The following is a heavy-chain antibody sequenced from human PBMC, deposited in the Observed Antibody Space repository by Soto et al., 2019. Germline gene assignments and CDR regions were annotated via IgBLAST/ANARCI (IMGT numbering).Heavy chain of an antibody. Sequence: QITLKESGPTLVKPTQTLTLTCTFSGFSLTTRGVGVGWIRQPPGKPLEWLALIYWDDDTGYTPSLKSRLAITKDTSKNQVVLTMSNIDPADTGTYFCAHRTTTVTWWFDPWGQGTLVTVSS. D-gene: IGHD4-17*01. V-gene: IGHV2-5*02. CDR1: GFSLTTRGVG. CDR3: AHRTTTVTWWFDP. J-gene: IGHJ5*02. CDR2: IYWDDDT.